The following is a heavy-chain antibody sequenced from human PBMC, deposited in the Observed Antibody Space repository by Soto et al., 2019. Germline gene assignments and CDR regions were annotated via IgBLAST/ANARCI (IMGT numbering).Heavy chain of an antibody. CDR3: ARVMVFRGSYFLNYYYYGMDV. V-gene: IGHV1-2*02. Sequence: GASVKVSCKASGYTFTCYYMRWVRQAPGPGLEWMGWINPNSGGTNYAQKFQGRVTMTRDTSISTAYMELSRLRSDDTAVYYCARVMVFRGSYFLNYYYYGMDVWGQGTTVTVSS. CDR2: INPNSGGT. D-gene: IGHD1-26*01. CDR1: GYTFTCYY. J-gene: IGHJ6*02.